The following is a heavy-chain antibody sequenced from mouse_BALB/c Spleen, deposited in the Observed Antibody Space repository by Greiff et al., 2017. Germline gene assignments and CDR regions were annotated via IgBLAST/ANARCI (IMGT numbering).Heavy chain of an antibody. Sequence: EVQLVESGGGLVKPGGSLKLSCAASGFTFSSYAMSWVRQTPEKRLEWVASISSGGSTYYPDSVKGRFTISRDNARNILYLQMSSLRSEDTAMYYCARKESSYWYFDVWGAGTTVTVSS. V-gene: IGHV5-6-5*01. CDR2: ISSGGST. CDR1: GFTFSSYA. J-gene: IGHJ1*01. CDR3: ARKESSYWYFDV. D-gene: IGHD1-1*01.